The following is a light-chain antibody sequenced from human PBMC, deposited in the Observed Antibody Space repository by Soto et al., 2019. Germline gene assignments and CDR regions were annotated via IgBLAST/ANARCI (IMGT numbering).Light chain of an antibody. J-gene: IGKJ1*01. CDR3: QQYNSYST. Sequence: DSQMTQSPSTLSASVGDRLTITFRASQSISNRLAWYQQKPGKAPKVVIYDASSLESGVPSRFSGSGSGTEFTLTISSLQPEDFASYYCQQYNSYSTFGQGTKVDIK. CDR1: QSISNR. V-gene: IGKV1-5*01. CDR2: DAS.